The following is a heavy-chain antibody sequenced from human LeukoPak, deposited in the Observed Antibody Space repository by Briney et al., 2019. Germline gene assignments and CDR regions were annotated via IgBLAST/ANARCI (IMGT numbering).Heavy chain of an antibody. D-gene: IGHD2-2*01. Sequence: SETLSLTCAVYGGSFSGYYWSWIRQPPGKGLEWIGEINHSGSTNYNPSLKSRVTISVDTSKDQFSLKLSSVTAADTAVYYCARRKRSGRSSTSCLLNWFDPWGQGTLVTVSS. CDR3: ARRKRSGRSSTSCLLNWFDP. CDR1: GGSFSGYY. CDR2: INHSGST. J-gene: IGHJ5*02. V-gene: IGHV4-34*01.